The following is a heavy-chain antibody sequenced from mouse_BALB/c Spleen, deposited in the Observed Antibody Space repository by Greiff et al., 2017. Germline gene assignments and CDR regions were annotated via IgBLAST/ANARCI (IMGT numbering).Heavy chain of an antibody. CDR1: GFTFSSYG. J-gene: IGHJ3*01. V-gene: IGHV5-6*01. Sequence: EVKLVESGGDLVKPGGSLKLSCAASGFTFSSYGMSWVRQTPDKRLEWVATISSGGSYTYYPDSVKGRFTISRDNAKNTLYLQMSRLTSEDTAMYYCARHEEGPSYWGQGTLVTVSA. CDR2: ISSGGSYT. CDR3: ARHEEGPSY.